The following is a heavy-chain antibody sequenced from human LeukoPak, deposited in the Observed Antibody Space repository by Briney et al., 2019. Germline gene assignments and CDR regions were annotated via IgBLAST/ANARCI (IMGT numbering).Heavy chain of an antibody. V-gene: IGHV4-34*01. CDR2: INHSGST. D-gene: IGHD4-23*01. J-gene: IGHJ4*02. Sequence: SETLSLTCAVYGGSFSGYYWSWIRQPPAQGLEWIGEINHSGSTNYNPSLKSRVTISVDTSKNQFSLKLSSVTAADTAVYYCARGGGNRPPDYWGQGTLVTVSS. CDR3: ARGGGNRPPDY. CDR1: GGSFSGYY.